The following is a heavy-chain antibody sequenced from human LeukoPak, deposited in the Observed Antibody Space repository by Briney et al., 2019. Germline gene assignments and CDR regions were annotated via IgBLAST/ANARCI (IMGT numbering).Heavy chain of an antibody. Sequence: GGSLRLSCAASGFTFSSYWMHWVRQTPGKGLLWVSHINTDGSNTNYADSVKGRFTISRDNAKNTLYLEMNSLRAEDTAVYFCARARLGETRDFDYWGQGTLVTVSS. V-gene: IGHV3-74*01. J-gene: IGHJ4*02. CDR2: INTDGSNT. CDR3: ARARLGETRDFDY. CDR1: GFTFSSYW. D-gene: IGHD3-16*01.